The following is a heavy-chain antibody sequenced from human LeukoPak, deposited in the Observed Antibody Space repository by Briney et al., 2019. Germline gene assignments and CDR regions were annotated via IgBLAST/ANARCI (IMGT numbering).Heavy chain of an antibody. V-gene: IGHV3-73*01. CDR1: GVTFGGSA. CDR3: TRARDGYTHFDY. Sequence: PRGPRRLSGAASGVTFGGSAMHWVRQASGKGLEWVGRIRNKPNRYATAYAASVKGRFTISRDDSKNTAYLQMNSLKTEDTAVYYCTRARDGYTHFDYWGQGTLLTVSS. J-gene: IGHJ4*02. CDR2: IRNKPNRYAT. D-gene: IGHD5-24*01.